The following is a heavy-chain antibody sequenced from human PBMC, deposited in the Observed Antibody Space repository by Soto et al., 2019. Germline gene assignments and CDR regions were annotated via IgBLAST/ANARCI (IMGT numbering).Heavy chain of an antibody. V-gene: IGHV1-69*06. D-gene: IGHD6-13*01. CDR2: IIPIFGTA. J-gene: IGHJ6*02. CDR1: GGTFSSYA. Sequence: SVKVSCKASGGTFSSYAISWVRQAPGQGLEWMGGIIPIFGTANYAQKFQGRVTITADKPTSTAYMELSSLRSEDTAVYYCARVAAAEGYYYYGMDVWGQGTTVTVSS. CDR3: ARVAAAEGYYYYGMDV.